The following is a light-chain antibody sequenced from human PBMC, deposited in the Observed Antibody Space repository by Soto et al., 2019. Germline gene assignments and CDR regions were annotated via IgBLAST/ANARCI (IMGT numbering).Light chain of an antibody. CDR2: GIS. CDR1: QSVNSN. V-gene: IGKV3-15*01. CDR3: QQYSKWPIT. J-gene: IGKJ5*01. Sequence: EMVMTQSPAILSLSPGESATLSCRASQSVNSNYLAWYQQHPGQPPRLLIYGISTRATGIPARFSGSGSGTEFSLTISSLQSEEFAVYYCQQYSKWPITFGQGTRLGL.